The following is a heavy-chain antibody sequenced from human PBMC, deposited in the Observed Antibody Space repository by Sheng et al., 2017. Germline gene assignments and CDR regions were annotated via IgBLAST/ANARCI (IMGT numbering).Heavy chain of an antibody. V-gene: IGHV4-38-2*01. J-gene: IGHJ3*02. Sequence: QVQLHESGPGLVKPSETLSLTCVVSGYSIPSDYYWGWIRQAPGEGLEWVGSIYNSVSTYYNPSLKSRVSISVDASKNQFSLKLFSVTAADTAVYYCARNLSMLWGGSRHDVLIIWGRGTTVTVSS. CDR3: ARNLSMLWGGSRHDVLII. CDR1: GYSIPSDYY. D-gene: IGHD3-9*01. CDR2: IYNSVST.